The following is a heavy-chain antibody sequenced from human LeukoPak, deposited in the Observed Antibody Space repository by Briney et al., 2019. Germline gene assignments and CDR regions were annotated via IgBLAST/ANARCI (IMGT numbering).Heavy chain of an antibody. CDR1: GFTVSSYY. Sequence: GGSLRLSCAASGFTVSSYYMTWVRQAPGKGLEWVSVIYSGGSTYYADSMKGRFAISRDNSKNTVFLQMNSVRAEDTAVYYCARSYSNHLFGMDVWGQGTTVTVSS. V-gene: IGHV3-66*01. J-gene: IGHJ6*02. CDR2: IYSGGST. CDR3: ARSYSNHLFGMDV. D-gene: IGHD4-11*01.